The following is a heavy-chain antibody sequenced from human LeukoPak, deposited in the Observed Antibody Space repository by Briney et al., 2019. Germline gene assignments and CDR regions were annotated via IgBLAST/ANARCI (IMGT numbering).Heavy chain of an antibody. V-gene: IGHV4-34*01. CDR1: GGSFSGYY. D-gene: IGHD2-2*02. CDR2: INHSGST. J-gene: IGHJ4*02. Sequence: SETLSLTCAVYGGSFSGYYWSWIRQPPGKGLEWIGEINHSGSTNYNPSLKSRVTISVDTSKNQFSLKLSSVTAADTAVYYCARGPGYCTSTSCYIDYWGPGTLVTVSS. CDR3: ARGPGYCTSTSCYIDY.